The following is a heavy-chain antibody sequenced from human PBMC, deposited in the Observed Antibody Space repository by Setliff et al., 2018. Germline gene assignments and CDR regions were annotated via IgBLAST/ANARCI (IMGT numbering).Heavy chain of an antibody. V-gene: IGHV3-23*01. CDR1: GFTFSSYA. CDR2: ISGSGGST. D-gene: IGHD3-16*01. J-gene: IGHJ4*02. CDR3: AKDLRRCASAVTCYGFDS. Sequence: LRLSCAASGFTFSSYAMSWVRRAPGKGLEWVSAISGSGGSTYYADSVKGRLTISRDNSKNTLYLQMNSLRPEDTAVYYCAKDLRRCASAVTCYGFDSWGQGTLVTVSS.